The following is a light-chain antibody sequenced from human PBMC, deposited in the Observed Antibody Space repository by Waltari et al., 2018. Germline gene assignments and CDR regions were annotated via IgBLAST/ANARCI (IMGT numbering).Light chain of an antibody. CDR2: EGS. CDR1: SSDVGSFHL. Sequence: QSALTQPASVSGSPGQSITISCTGTSSDVGSFHLVSWYQQHPGRAPKLMIYEGSKRPSGASNRFSGSKSGNTASLTISGLQAEDEADDYCCSYGDSNWVFGGGTKVTVL. J-gene: IGLJ3*02. CDR3: CSYGDSNWV. V-gene: IGLV2-23*01.